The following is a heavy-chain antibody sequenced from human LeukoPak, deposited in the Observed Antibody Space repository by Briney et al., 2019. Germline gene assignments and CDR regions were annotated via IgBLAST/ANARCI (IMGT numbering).Heavy chain of an antibody. CDR2: INHSGST. Sequence: PSETLSLTCAVYGGSFSGYYWSWIRQPPGKGLEWIGEINHSGSTNYNPSLKSRVTISVDKSKNQFSLKLSSVTAADTAVYYCARDPGIGVFDYWGQGTLVTVSS. CDR3: ARDPGIGVFDY. CDR1: GGSFSGYY. V-gene: IGHV4-34*01. J-gene: IGHJ4*02. D-gene: IGHD3-3*01.